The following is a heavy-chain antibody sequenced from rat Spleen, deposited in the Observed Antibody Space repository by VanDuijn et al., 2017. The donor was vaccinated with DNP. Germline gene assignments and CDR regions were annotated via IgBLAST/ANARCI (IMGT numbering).Heavy chain of an antibody. CDR2: ISYDGIRT. Sequence: EVQLVESGGGLVQPGRSLKLSCAASGFTFSDYSMAWARQAPRKGLEWVATISYDGIRTYYRDSVKGRFTISRDDAKSTLCLQMDSLRSEDTATYYCSTRRDGPLYWYFDFWGPGTMVTVSS. J-gene: IGHJ1*01. V-gene: IGHV5-7*01. D-gene: IGHD3-1*01. CDR1: GFTFSDYS. CDR3: STRRDGPLYWYFDF.